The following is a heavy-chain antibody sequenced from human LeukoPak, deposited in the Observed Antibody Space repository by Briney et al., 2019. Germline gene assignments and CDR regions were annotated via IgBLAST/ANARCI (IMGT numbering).Heavy chain of an antibody. CDR3: AKESSSRVLGGFDY. Sequence: GGSLRLSCAASGFTFSGYSVNWVRQAPGKGLEWVSAISGSGGSTYYADSVKGRFTISRDNSKNTLYLQMNSLRAEDTAVYYCAKESSSRVLGGFDYWGQGTLVTVSS. D-gene: IGHD6-13*01. CDR1: GFTFSGYS. V-gene: IGHV3-23*01. J-gene: IGHJ4*02. CDR2: ISGSGGST.